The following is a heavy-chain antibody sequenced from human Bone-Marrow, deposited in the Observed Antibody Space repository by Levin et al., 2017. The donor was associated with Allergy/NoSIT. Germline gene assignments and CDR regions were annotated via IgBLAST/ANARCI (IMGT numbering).Heavy chain of an antibody. J-gene: IGHJ5*02. CDR1: GYIFTAYA. CDR3: ARDLGTQQLVLRGWFDP. Sequence: ASVKVSCKTSGYIFTAYAIHWVRQAPGQRLEWMGWINAGNGDTMYSQKLQGRVTISRDASASTAYLDLSSLTSEDTAVYYCARDLGTQQLVLRGWFDPWGQGTLVTVSS. V-gene: IGHV1-3*01. D-gene: IGHD6-13*01. CDR2: INAGNGDT.